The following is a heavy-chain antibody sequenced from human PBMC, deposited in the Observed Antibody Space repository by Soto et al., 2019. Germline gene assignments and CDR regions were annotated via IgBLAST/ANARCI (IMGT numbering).Heavy chain of an antibody. J-gene: IGHJ3*01. CDR1: GFTFTSSA. CDR3: AADLSCSGGSCYSSSTFDV. CDR2: ILVGSGNA. Sequence: QMPLVQSGPEVKKPGTSVKVSCRASGFTFTSSAMQWVRQARGQRLEWIGWILVGSGNANYAQKFQERLSITRDMSTSTAYMELSDLRSEDAAVYFCAADLSCSGGSCYSSSTFDVWGQGTMVTVSS. D-gene: IGHD2-15*01. V-gene: IGHV1-58*02.